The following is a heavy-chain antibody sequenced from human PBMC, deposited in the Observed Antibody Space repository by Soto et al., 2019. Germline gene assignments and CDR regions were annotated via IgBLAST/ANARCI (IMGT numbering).Heavy chain of an antibody. CDR3: ARLSSGWYEGYCDY. CDR1: GGSISRNNYH. Sequence: QLQLQESGPGLVKPSETLSLTCTVSGGSISRNNYHWGWIRQPPGKGLEWIGSISYSGNTYYSPSLKRRPAMSVDTSKSQFSLNLSSVTAAETAVYYCARLSSGWYEGYCDYWGQGILVTVSS. J-gene: IGHJ4*02. V-gene: IGHV4-39*01. CDR2: ISYSGNT. D-gene: IGHD6-19*01.